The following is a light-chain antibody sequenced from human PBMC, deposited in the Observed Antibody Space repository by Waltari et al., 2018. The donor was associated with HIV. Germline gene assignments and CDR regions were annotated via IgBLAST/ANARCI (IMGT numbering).Light chain of an antibody. CDR1: SSNIGNYY. J-gene: IGLJ2*01. CDR3: ATWDDSLSGVV. Sequence: QSVLTQPPSASATPGQRVTISCSGRSSNIGNYYVYWYQQLPGATPKVLIFRNNRRPSGVPYRFSGSKSGTSASLAISGLRSEDEADYYCATWDDSLSGVVFGGGTKLTVL. CDR2: RNN. V-gene: IGLV1-47*01.